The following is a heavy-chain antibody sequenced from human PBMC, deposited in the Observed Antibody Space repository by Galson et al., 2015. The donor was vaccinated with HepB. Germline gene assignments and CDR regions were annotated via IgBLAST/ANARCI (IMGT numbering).Heavy chain of an antibody. CDR2: INAGNGNT. J-gene: IGHJ4*02. Sequence: SVKVSCKASGSTFTNYAMHWVRQAPGQRLEWMGWINAGNGNTKYSQKFQGRVTITRDTSASTAYMELSSLTSEDTAVCYCARADYYDTSGPDYWGQGTLVTVSS. CDR3: ARADYYDTSGPDY. CDR1: GSTFTNYA. V-gene: IGHV1-3*01. D-gene: IGHD3-22*01.